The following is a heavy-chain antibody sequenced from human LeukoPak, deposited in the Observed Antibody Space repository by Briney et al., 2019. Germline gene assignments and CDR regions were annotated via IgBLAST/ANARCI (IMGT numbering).Heavy chain of an antibody. CDR2: ISYDGSNK. V-gene: IGHV3-30*03. D-gene: IGHD5-24*01. J-gene: IGHJ4*02. CDR3: ARRSVRELDY. CDR1: GFTFSSYG. Sequence: GGSLRLSCAASGFTFSSYGMHWVRQAPGKGLEWVAVISYDGSNKYYADSVEGRFTISRDNAKNTLYLQMNSLRAEDTAVYYCARRSVRELDYWGQGTLVTVSS.